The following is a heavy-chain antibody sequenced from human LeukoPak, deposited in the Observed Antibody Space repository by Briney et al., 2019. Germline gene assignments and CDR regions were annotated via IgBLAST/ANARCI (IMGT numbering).Heavy chain of an antibody. D-gene: IGHD5/OR15-5a*01. J-gene: IGHJ4*02. CDR1: GFTFSNSG. Sequence: GGSLRLSCAATGFTFSNSGMSWVRQAPGKGLEWVSYIGKTSSTTYYADSVRGRFTISRDHAKNSLYLQMNTLRAEDTAVYYCARVSVTRSYFDYWGQGTLVTVSS. CDR2: IGKTSSTT. V-gene: IGHV3-48*01. CDR3: ARVSVTRSYFDY.